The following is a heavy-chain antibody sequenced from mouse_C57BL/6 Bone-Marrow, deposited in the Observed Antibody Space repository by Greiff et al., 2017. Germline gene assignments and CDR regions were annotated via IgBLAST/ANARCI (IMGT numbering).Heavy chain of an antibody. CDR1: GFTFSSYA. CDR3: ARELGLGDY. J-gene: IGHJ2*01. D-gene: IGHD2-4*01. CDR2: ISDGGSYT. Sequence: EVQVVESGGGLVKPGGSLKLSCAASGFTFSSYAMSWVRQTPEQRLEWVATISDGGSYTYYPDNVKGRFTISRDNAKNNPYLQMSHLKSEDTAMYYCARELGLGDYWGQGTTLTVSS. V-gene: IGHV5-4*01.